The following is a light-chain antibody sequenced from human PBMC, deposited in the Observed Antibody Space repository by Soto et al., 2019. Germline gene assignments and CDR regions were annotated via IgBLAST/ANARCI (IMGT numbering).Light chain of an antibody. V-gene: IGKV1-39*01. Sequence: DIQMTQSPSSLPASVGDRVTITCRASQSISSYLNWYQQKLGKAPKLLIYGASSLQSGVPSRFSGSGSGTDFTLTISSLQPEDFATYYCQQISTTPRTFGQGTKVEIK. J-gene: IGKJ1*01. CDR2: GAS. CDR1: QSISSY. CDR3: QQISTTPRT.